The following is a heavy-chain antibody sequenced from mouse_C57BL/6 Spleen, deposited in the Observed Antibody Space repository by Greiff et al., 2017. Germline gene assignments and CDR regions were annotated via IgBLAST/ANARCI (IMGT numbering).Heavy chain of an antibody. J-gene: IGHJ4*01. CDR1: GYPFTSYW. CDR3: ARGLYYYGSSPDYYAMDY. V-gene: IGHV1-52*01. CDR2: IDPSDSET. D-gene: IGHD1-1*01. Sequence: QVQLKQPGAELVRPGSSVKLSCKASGYPFTSYWMPWVKQRPIQGLEWIGNIDPSDSETHYTQKFKDKATLTVDKSSSTAYMQLSSLTSEDSAVYYCARGLYYYGSSPDYYAMDYWGQGTSVTVSS.